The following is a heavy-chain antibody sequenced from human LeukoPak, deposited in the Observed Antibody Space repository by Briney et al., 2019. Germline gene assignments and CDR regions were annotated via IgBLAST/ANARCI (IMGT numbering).Heavy chain of an antibody. V-gene: IGHV1-8*01. Sequence: WMVWINPNSRNTVYAQKFQGRVTMTRNTSISTAYMELSSLRSEDTAVYYCARDYRSGPFDYWGQGTLVTVSS. CDR3: ARDYRSGPFDY. D-gene: IGHD3-10*01. J-gene: IGHJ4*02. CDR2: INPNSRNT.